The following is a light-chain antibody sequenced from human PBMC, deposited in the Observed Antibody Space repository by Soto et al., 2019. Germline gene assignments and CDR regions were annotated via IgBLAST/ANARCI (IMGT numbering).Light chain of an antibody. J-gene: IGKJ1*01. CDR3: QQYGSSPGT. Sequence: EIVLTQSPGTLSLSPGERATLSCRASQSVTNRYLAWYRQKPGQAPRLLIFGASIRDTGIPDRFSGSGSGTDFTLTINRLEPEDFEVYYCQQYGSSPGTFGQGTKVDIX. V-gene: IGKV3-20*01. CDR2: GAS. CDR1: QSVTNRY.